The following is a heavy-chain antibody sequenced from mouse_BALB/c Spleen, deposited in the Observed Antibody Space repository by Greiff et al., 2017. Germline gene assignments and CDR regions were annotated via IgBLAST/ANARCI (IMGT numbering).Heavy chain of an antibody. D-gene: IGHD1-1*01. Sequence: VQLVESGAELVKPGASVKLSCKASGYTFTSYYMYWVKQRPGQGLEWIGEINPSNGGTNFNEKFKSKATLTVDKSSSTAYMQLSSLTSEDSAVYYCTRHYYGSSYGYYFDYWGQGTTLTVSS. CDR3: TRHYYGSSYGYYFDY. J-gene: IGHJ2*01. V-gene: IGHV1S81*02. CDR2: INPSNGGT. CDR1: GYTFTSYY.